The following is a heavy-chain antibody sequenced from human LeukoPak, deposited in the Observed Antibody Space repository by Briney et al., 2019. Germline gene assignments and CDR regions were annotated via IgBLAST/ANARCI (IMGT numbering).Heavy chain of an antibody. V-gene: IGHV3-9*01. CDR1: GFTFDDYA. Sequence: GGSQRLSCAASGFTFDDYAMHWVRQAPGKGLEWVSGVSWNSGSIAYADSVKGRFTISRDNAKNSLYLQMNSLRAEDTALCYCAKDIGMATIIVGFDYWGQGTLVTVSS. D-gene: IGHD5-24*01. CDR2: VSWNSGSI. J-gene: IGHJ4*02. CDR3: AKDIGMATIIVGFDY.